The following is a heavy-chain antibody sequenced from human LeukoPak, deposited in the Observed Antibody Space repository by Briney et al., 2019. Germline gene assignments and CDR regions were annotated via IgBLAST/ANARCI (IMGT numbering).Heavy chain of an antibody. J-gene: IGHJ4*02. D-gene: IGHD3-16*01. CDR2: ISSSSSTI. Sequence: GGSLRLSCAASGFTVSSNYMNWVRQAPGKGLEWVSYISSSSSTIYYADSVKGRFTISRDNAKNSLYLQMNSLRAEDTAVYYCARFPEEEGDDYWGQGTLVTVSS. V-gene: IGHV3-48*01. CDR1: GFTVSSNY. CDR3: ARFPEEEGDDY.